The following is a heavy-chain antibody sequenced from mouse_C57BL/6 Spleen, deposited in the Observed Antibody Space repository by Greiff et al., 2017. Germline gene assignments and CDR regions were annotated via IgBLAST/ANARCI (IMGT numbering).Heavy chain of an antibody. V-gene: IGHV1-15*01. Sequence: QVQLQQSGAELVRPGASVTLSCKASGYTFTDYDMNWVKQTPVHGLEWIGAIDPETGGTAYNQKFKGKAILTADKSSSTAYMELRSLTSEDSAVYYCTWSNYYGSSYVGYFEVWGTGTTVTVSS. D-gene: IGHD1-1*01. CDR1: GYTFTDYD. CDR2: IDPETGGT. CDR3: TWSNYYGSSYVGYFEV. J-gene: IGHJ1*03.